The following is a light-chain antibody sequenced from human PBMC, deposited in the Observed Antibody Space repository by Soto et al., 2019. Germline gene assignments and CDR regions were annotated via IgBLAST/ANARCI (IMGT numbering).Light chain of an antibody. CDR1: SSNIGSNY. CDR2: RNN. CDR3: AAWHDSLKV. V-gene: IGLV1-47*01. Sequence: QSVLTQPPSASGTPGQRVTISCSGSSSNIGSNYVYWYQQLPGTAPKLLIYRNNQRPSGVPDRFSGSKSGTSASLAISGLRSEDEADYYCAAWHDSLKVFGTGTKVTVL. J-gene: IGLJ1*01.